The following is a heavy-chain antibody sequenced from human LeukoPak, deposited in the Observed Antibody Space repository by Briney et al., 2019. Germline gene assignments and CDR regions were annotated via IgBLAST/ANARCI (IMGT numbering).Heavy chain of an antibody. V-gene: IGHV3-21*01. Sequence: GGSLRLSCAASGFTFSSYSMNWVRQAPGKGLEWVSSISSSSSYIDYADSVKGRFTNSRDNAKNSLYLQMNSLRAEDTAVYYCARDYYHYYGMDVWGQGTTVTVSS. CDR1: GFTFSSYS. J-gene: IGHJ6*02. CDR3: ARDYYHYYGMDV. CDR2: ISSSSSYI.